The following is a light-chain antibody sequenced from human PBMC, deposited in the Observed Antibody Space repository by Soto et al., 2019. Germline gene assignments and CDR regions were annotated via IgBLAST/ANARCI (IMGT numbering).Light chain of an antibody. CDR3: CAYSTSGTHV. V-gene: IGLV2-14*03. J-gene: IGLJ1*01. Sequence: QSVLTQPASVSGSPGQSITFSCTGTSSDVGSYDYVSWHQQHPDKAPKLIIYDVNNRPSGVPSRFSGSKSGNTASLIISGLQTEDEADYYSCAYSTSGTHVFGTGTKVTVL. CDR2: DVN. CDR1: SSDVGSYDY.